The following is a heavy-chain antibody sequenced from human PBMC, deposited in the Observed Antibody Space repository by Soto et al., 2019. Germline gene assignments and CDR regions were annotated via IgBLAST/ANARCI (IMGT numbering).Heavy chain of an antibody. V-gene: IGHV4-39*01. J-gene: IGHJ3*02. CDR2: INYSGNI. D-gene: IGHD2-2*01. CDR1: GGSISITSYY. Sequence: SETLSLTCTVSGGSISITSYYWGWIRQPPGKGLEWIGEINYSGNINYNPSLKSRVTISVDTSKNPFSLKLSSVTAADTAVYYCARGPRRFDIAVVPAARKGDAFDIWRQGTMVTVSS. CDR3: ARGPRRFDIAVVPAARKGDAFDI.